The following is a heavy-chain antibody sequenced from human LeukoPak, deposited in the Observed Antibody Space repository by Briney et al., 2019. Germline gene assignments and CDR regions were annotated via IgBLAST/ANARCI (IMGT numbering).Heavy chain of an antibody. J-gene: IGHJ4*02. CDR1: GFTFGSYA. CDR3: GKTTTGYSSGQKPAWPVDY. Sequence: PGGSLGLSCEASGFTFGSYAMYWVRQAPGKGLEWVAGIFGSGGSAHYADSAKGRFTISRDNSKNTVYLQINSLRAEDTAVYYCGKTTTGYSSGQKPAWPVDYWGQGTLVTVSS. D-gene: IGHD6-19*01. CDR2: IFGSGGSA. V-gene: IGHV3-23*01.